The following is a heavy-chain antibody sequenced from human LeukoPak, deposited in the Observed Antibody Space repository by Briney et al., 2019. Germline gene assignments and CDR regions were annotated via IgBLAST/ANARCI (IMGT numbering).Heavy chain of an antibody. CDR2: ISAYNGNT. D-gene: IGHD3-22*01. V-gene: IGHV1-18*04. J-gene: IGHJ4*02. Sequence: ASVKVSCKASGYTFTGYYMHWVRQAPGQGLEWMGWISAYNGNTNYAQKLQGRVTMTTDTSTSTAYMELRSLRSDDTAVYYCARAPLYYYDSSGYDFDYWGQGTLVTVSS. CDR1: GYTFTGYY. CDR3: ARAPLYYYDSSGYDFDY.